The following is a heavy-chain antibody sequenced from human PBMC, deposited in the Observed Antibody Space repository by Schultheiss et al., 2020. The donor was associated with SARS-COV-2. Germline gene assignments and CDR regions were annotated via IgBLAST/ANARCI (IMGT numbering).Heavy chain of an antibody. J-gene: IGHJ4*02. V-gene: IGHV3-23*01. D-gene: IGHD6-19*01. CDR2: ISGSGTYT. Sequence: GGSLRLSCAASGFTFSSYAMSWVRQAPGKGLEWVSAISGSGTYTYYADSVKGRFTISRDNSKNTLYLQMNSLRAEDTAVYYCANLGIAVARDYWGQGTLVTVSS. CDR1: GFTFSSYA. CDR3: ANLGIAVARDY.